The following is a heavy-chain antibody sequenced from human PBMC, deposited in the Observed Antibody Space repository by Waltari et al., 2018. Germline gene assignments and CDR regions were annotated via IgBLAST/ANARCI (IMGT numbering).Heavy chain of an antibody. D-gene: IGHD2-15*01. CDR1: GGTLSSYT. Sequence: QVQLVQSGAEVKKPGSSVKVSCKASGGTLSSYTISWVRQAHGQRLEWMGRIIPILGIANYAQKFQGRVTITADKSTSTAYMELSSLRSEDTAVYYCARESVKVVAAAYYYYGMDVWGQGTTVTVSS. J-gene: IGHJ6*02. V-gene: IGHV1-69*09. CDR2: IIPILGIA. CDR3: ARESVKVVAAAYYYYGMDV.